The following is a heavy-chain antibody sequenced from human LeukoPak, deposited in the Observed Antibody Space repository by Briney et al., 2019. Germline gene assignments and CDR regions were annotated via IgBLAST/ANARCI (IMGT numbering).Heavy chain of an antibody. V-gene: IGHV3-23*05. D-gene: IGHD3-9*01. CDR1: GFNFVFEA. CDR3: AKGLTLSGHMSGYPFGAFET. J-gene: IGHJ3*02. Sequence: GGSLRLSCAASGFNFVFEAMTWVRQAPGKGLEWVSSASNSGSSTYYAGAVKGRFTISRDNSKNTFYLQMSSLRVEDTAMYYCAKGLTLSGHMSGYPFGAFETWGQGTMVTVSS. CDR2: ASNSGSST.